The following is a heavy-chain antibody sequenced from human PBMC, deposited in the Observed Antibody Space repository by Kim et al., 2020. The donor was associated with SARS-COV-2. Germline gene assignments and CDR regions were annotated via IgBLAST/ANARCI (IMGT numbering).Heavy chain of an antibody. Sequence: GGSLRLSCAASGFTFSSYTMNWIRQAPGKGLEWVSSIDTGGTYIYYADSVKGRFTISRDNAENSLYLQMHRLRAEDTAVYYCARVGLDYGSGSYPMYWGQGTLVTVSS. CDR1: GFTFSSYT. V-gene: IGHV3-21*01. CDR2: IDTGGTYI. D-gene: IGHD3-10*01. CDR3: ARVGLDYGSGSYPMY. J-gene: IGHJ4*02.